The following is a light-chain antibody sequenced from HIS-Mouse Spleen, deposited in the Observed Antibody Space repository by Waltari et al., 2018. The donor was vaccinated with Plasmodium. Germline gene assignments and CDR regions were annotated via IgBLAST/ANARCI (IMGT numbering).Light chain of an antibody. J-gene: IGLJ1*01. CDR2: DGI. V-gene: IGLV2-23*03. CDR3: CSYAGSSTFPYV. Sequence: QSALTQPASVSASPGHSLTISCTAPSSDCGSYNLVSWSQKHPGKAPKLMIYDGIKRHSGVSNRFSGSKSGNTASLTISGLQAEDEADYYCCSYAGSSTFPYVFGTGTKVTVL. CDR1: SSDCGSYNL.